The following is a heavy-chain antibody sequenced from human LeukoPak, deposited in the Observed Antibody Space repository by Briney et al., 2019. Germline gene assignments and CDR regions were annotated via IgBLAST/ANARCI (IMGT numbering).Heavy chain of an antibody. Sequence: AGGSLRLSCAASGFTFSSYGMHWVRQAPGKGLEWVAVIWYDGSNKYYADSVKGRFTISRHNSKNTLYLQMNSLRAEDTAVYYCAKAYYYDSSGYEGDAFDIWGQGTMVTVSS. V-gene: IGHV3-33*06. J-gene: IGHJ3*02. D-gene: IGHD3-22*01. CDR3: AKAYYYDSSGYEGDAFDI. CDR2: IWYDGSNK. CDR1: GFTFSSYG.